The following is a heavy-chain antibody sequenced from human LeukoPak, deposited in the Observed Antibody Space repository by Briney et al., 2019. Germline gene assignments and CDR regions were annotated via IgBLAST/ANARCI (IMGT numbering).Heavy chain of an antibody. Sequence: GGSLRLSCAASGFIFSRFEMTWVRQAPGKGLEWVSSITTSSSYIYYADSVKGRFTISRDNAKNSLYLQMNSLRAEDTAVYYCASGTTAQYQLDYWGQGTLVTVSS. D-gene: IGHD2-2*01. J-gene: IGHJ4*02. CDR1: GFIFSRFE. CDR3: ASGTTAQYQLDY. V-gene: IGHV3-21*01. CDR2: ITTSSSYI.